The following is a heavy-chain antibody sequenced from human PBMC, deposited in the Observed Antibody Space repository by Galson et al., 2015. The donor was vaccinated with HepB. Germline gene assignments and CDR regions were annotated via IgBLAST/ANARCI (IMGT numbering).Heavy chain of an antibody. CDR2: IIPIFGTA. Sequence: SVKVSCKASGGTFSSYAISWVRQAPGQGLEWMGGIIPIFGTANYAQKFQGRVTITADESTSTAYMELSSLRSEDTAVYYCGLFVGGHDAFDIWGQGTMVTVSS. CDR3: GLFVGGHDAFDI. J-gene: IGHJ3*02. D-gene: IGHD2-15*01. V-gene: IGHV1-69*13. CDR1: GGTFSSYA.